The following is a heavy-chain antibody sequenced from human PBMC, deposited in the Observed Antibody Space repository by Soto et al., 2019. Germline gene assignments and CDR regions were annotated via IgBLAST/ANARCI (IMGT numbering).Heavy chain of an antibody. D-gene: IGHD2-8*01. CDR3: ARSQGGMLYNSYFDF. CDR2: IDRDGDR. Sequence: SGPTLVNPTQTLTLTCTFSGFTLGTTGLSVNWIRQAPGKALEWLAVIDRDGDRFYSASLKTRLSISKDTSKNEVVLTMTNMDPVDTATYFCARSQGGMLYNSYFDFWGQGTLVTVSS. CDR1: GFTLGTTGLS. J-gene: IGHJ4*02. V-gene: IGHV2-70*13.